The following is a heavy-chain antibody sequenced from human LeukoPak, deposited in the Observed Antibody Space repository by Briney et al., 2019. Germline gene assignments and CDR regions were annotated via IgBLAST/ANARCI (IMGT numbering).Heavy chain of an antibody. CDR1: GGSFSGYY. V-gene: IGHV4-34*01. CDR3: ARGGSSIYAPYGMDV. D-gene: IGHD6-6*01. Sequence: SETPSLTCAVYGGSFSGYYWSWIRQPPGKGLEWIGEINHSGSTNYNPSLKSRVTISVDTSKNQFSLKLSSVTAADTAVYYCARGGSSIYAPYGMDVWGQGTTVTVSS. CDR2: INHSGST. J-gene: IGHJ6*02.